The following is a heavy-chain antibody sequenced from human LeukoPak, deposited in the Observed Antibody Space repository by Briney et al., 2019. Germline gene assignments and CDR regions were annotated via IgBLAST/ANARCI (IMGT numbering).Heavy chain of an antibody. V-gene: IGHV1-18*01. CDR3: ARGLSDSSGWSPWTYLDY. J-gene: IGHJ4*02. CDR1: GYTFINYV. Sequence: GASVKVSCKASGYTFINYVIIWVRQAPGQGLEWMGWISTYNDNTNYAQRLQGRVTMTTDTSTSTAYMELRSLRSDDTAVYYCARGLSDSSGWSPWTYLDYWGQGTLVTVSS. D-gene: IGHD6-19*01. CDR2: ISTYNDNT.